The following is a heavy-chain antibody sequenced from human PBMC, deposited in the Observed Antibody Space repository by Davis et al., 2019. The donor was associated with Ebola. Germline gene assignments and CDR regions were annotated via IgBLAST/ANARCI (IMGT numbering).Heavy chain of an antibody. Sequence: GESLKTPCAAPGFTFSSYAMSWVRQAPGKGLEWVSAISGSGGSTYYADSVKGRFTISRDNSKNALYLQMNSLRAEDTAVYYCAKVPYSIAARNWFDPWSQGTLVTVSS. CDR3: AKVPYSIAARNWFDP. J-gene: IGHJ5*02. D-gene: IGHD6-6*01. V-gene: IGHV3-23*01. CDR2: ISGSGGST. CDR1: GFTFSSYA.